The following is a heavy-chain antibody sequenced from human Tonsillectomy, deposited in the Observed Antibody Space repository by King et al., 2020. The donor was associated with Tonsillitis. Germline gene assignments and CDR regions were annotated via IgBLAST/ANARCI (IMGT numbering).Heavy chain of an antibody. CDR2: ISYDGSKT. CDR1: GFTFSHHG. J-gene: IGHJ4*02. CDR3: AKDFHTYKGGIDY. D-gene: IGHD1-14*01. Sequence: QLVQSGGGVVQPGRSERLSCVASGFTFSHHGMHWVRQAPGKGLEWVAVISYDGSKTYYADSVKGRFAISRDNSRNTLFLQMNDLRVEDTAVFYCAKDFHTYKGGIDYWGQGTLVTVSS. V-gene: IGHV3-30*18.